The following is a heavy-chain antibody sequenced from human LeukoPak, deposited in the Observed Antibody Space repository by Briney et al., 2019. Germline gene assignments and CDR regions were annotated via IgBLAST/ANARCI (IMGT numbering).Heavy chain of an antibody. D-gene: IGHD3-10*01. V-gene: IGHV3-30*03. Sequence: PGRSLRLSCAASGFTFSSYGLHWVRQAPGKGLEWVAVISYDGSIKYYADSVKGRFTISRDNAKNSLYLQMNGLRADDTAVYYCARTQLNGSRAPWGQGTLVTVSS. CDR1: GFTFSSYG. CDR2: ISYDGSIK. CDR3: ARTQLNGSRAP. J-gene: IGHJ5*02.